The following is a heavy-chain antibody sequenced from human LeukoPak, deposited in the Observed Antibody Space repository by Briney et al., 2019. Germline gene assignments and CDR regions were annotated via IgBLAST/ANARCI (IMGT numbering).Heavy chain of an antibody. Sequence: PSETLSPTCTVSGGSISSSSYYWGWIRQPPGKGLEWIGSIYYSGSTYYNPSLKSRVTISVDTSKNQFSLKLSSVTAADTAVYYCASPRMSVADTGAIDYWGQGTLVTVSS. D-gene: IGHD6-19*01. J-gene: IGHJ4*02. V-gene: IGHV4-39*01. CDR3: ASPRMSVADTGAIDY. CDR2: IYYSGST. CDR1: GGSISSSSYY.